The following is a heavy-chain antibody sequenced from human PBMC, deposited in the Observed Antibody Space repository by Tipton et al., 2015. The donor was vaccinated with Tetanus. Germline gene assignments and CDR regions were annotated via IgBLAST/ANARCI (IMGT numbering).Heavy chain of an antibody. CDR3: ARYGKGYCSGGDCYSDGFDI. J-gene: IGHJ3*02. Sequence: TLSLTCTVSGDSISSSDYYWSWIRQPPGKGLEWIGEINHSGSTNYSPSLKSRVTMSVATSKIQFSLKLSSVTAADTAVYYCARYGKGYCSGGDCYSDGFDIWGQGTMVTVSS. CDR1: GDSISSSDYY. CDR2: INHSGST. V-gene: IGHV4-39*07. D-gene: IGHD2-15*01.